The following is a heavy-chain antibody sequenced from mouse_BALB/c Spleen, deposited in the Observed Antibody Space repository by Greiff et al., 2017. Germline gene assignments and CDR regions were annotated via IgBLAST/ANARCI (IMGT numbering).Heavy chain of an antibody. Sequence: EVKVVESGGGLVKPGGSLKLSCAASGFTFSDYYMYWVRQTPEKRLEWVATISDGGSYTYYPDSVKGRFTISRDNAKNNLYLKMSSLKSEDTAMYYCAIDRVLRRFAYWGQGTLVTVSA. CDR1: GFTFSDYY. J-gene: IGHJ3*01. V-gene: IGHV5-4*02. D-gene: IGHD2-4*01. CDR3: AIDRVLRRFAY. CDR2: ISDGGSYT.